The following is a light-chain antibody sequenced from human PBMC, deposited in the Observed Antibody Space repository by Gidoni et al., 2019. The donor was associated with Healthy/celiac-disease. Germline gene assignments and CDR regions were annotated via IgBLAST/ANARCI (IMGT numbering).Light chain of an antibody. CDR1: QSVSSSY. Sequence: ELVLTQSPGTLSLSPGERATLSCRASQSVSSSYVAWYQQKPGQAPRLLIYGASSRATGIPERFSGSGSGNDFPLTISRMEPEDFAVYYCQQYGSSRWTFGQGTKVEIK. CDR2: GAS. CDR3: QQYGSSRWT. V-gene: IGKV3-20*01. J-gene: IGKJ1*01.